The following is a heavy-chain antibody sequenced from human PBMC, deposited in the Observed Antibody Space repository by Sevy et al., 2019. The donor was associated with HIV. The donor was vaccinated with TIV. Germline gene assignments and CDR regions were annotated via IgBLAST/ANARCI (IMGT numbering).Heavy chain of an antibody. D-gene: IGHD5-18*01. CDR2: IKQDGSEK. CDR1: GFTFSSYW. CDR3: ARVVGYSYGSRFDY. J-gene: IGHJ4*02. Sequence: GGSLRLSCAASGFTFSSYWMSWVRQAPGKGLEWVANIKQDGSEKYYVDSVKGRFTISRDNAKNSLYLQMNSLRAEDTALYYCARVVGYSYGSRFDYWGQGTLVTVSS. V-gene: IGHV3-7*01.